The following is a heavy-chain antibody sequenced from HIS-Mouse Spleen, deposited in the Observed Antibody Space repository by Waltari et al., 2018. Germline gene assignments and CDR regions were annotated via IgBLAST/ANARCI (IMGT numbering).Heavy chain of an antibody. D-gene: IGHD7-27*01. CDR1: GYTFTGYY. Sequence: QVQLVQSGAEVKKPGASVKVSCKASGYTFTGYYMHWVRQAPGQGLEWMGGINPNSGGTNYEQKCQGRVTMTRDTSISTAYMELSRLRSDDTAVYYCARVGLGIAFDIWGQGTMVTVSS. J-gene: IGHJ3*02. CDR2: INPNSGGT. V-gene: IGHV1-2*02. CDR3: ARVGLGIAFDI.